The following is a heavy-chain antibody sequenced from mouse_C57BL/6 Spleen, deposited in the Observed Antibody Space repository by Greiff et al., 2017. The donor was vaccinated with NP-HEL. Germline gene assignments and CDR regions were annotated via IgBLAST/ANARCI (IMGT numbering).Heavy chain of an antibody. V-gene: IGHV10-3*01. D-gene: IGHD1-1*01. Sequence: EVKVEESGGGLVQPKGSLKLSCAASGFTFNTYAMHWVRQAPGKGLEWVARIRSKSSNYAKYYADSVKDRFTISRDNSQSMLYLQMNNLKTEYTAMYYCVRDCDYYGSSYGFAYWGQGTLVTVSA. CDR3: VRDCDYYGSSYGFAY. J-gene: IGHJ3*01. CDR1: GFTFNTYA. CDR2: IRSKSSNYAK.